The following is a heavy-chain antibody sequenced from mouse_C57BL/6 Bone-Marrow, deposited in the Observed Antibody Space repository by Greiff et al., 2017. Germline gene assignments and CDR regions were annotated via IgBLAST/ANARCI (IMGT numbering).Heavy chain of an antibody. V-gene: IGHV1-81*01. CDR3: ARRGPRGWFAY. D-gene: IGHD3-1*01. CDR2: IYPRSGNT. CDR1: GYTFTSYG. J-gene: IGHJ3*01. Sequence: QVHVKQSGAELARPGASVKLSCKASGYTFTSYGISWVKQRTGQGLEWIGEIYPRSGNTYYNEKFKGKATLTADKSSSTAYMELRSLTSEDSAVYFCARRGPRGWFAYWGQGTLVTVSA.